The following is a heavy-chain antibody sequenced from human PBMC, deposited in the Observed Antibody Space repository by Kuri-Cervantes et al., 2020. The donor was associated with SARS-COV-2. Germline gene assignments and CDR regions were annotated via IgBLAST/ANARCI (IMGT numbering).Heavy chain of an antibody. CDR2: NYFSGST. D-gene: IGHD3-9*01. V-gene: IGHV4-39*01. J-gene: IGHJ4*02. Sequence: SETLSLTCSVSGGSISSSGHYWGWVRQPPGKGLEWIGSNYFSGSTYYTPSLKSRVTISVDTSKNQFSLKLTSVTATDTAVYYCGRQASDWHIDYWGQGTLVTVSS. CDR3: GRQASDWHIDY. CDR1: GGSISSSGHY.